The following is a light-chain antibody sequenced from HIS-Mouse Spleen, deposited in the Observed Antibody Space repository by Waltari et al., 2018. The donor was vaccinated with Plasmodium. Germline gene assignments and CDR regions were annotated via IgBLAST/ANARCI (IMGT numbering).Light chain of an antibody. J-gene: IGKJ5*01. CDR3: QQYNNWPT. V-gene: IGKV3-15*01. Sequence: EIVMTQSPATLSVSPGERATLSCRACQSVSSNLAWYQQKPGQAPRLLIYGASTRATGSTARFIGSGSGTEFTLTISSMQSEDFAVYYCQQYNNWPTFGQGTRLEIK. CDR2: GAS. CDR1: QSVSSN.